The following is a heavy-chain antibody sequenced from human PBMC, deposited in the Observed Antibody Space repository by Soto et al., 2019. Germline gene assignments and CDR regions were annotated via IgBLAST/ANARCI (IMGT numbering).Heavy chain of an antibody. Sequence: SETLSLTCTVSGGSISSYYWSWIRQPPGKGLEWIGYIYYSGSTNYNPSLKSRVTISVDTSKNHFSVKLNSVTAADTAIYYCVQNGYYSLESWGQGTPVTVSS. D-gene: IGHD3-3*01. CDR1: GGSISSYY. CDR2: IYYSGST. J-gene: IGHJ4*02. V-gene: IGHV4-59*12. CDR3: VQNGYYSLES.